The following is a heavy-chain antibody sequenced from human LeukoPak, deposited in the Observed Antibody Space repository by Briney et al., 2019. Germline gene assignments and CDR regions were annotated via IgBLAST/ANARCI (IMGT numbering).Heavy chain of an antibody. CDR2: ISGSGNDI. Sequence: GGSLRLSCVGSGFTFSDHYMTWIRQAPGKGLEWVSYISGSGNDIYHADSVKGRFTISRDNAKKSVYLQMSGLSADDTAVYYCARGHYGLDYCGQGTLVTVSS. V-gene: IGHV3-11*01. J-gene: IGHJ4*02. CDR3: ARGHYGLDY. D-gene: IGHD3-16*01. CDR1: GFTFSDHY.